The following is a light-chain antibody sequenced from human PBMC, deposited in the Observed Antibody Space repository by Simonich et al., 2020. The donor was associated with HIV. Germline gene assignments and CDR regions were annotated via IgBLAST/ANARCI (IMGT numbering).Light chain of an antibody. V-gene: IGKV3-15*01. J-gene: IGKJ4*01. CDR1: QSVRSH. CDR3: QQYSYWPPA. Sequence: EIVMPQSPATLSVSPGERATLSCRASQSVRSHLAWYQQKPGQAPRLLIYGTSTRATGIPARFRGSGSGTEFTLTISSMQSEDFAVYYCQQYSYWPPAFGGGTKVEIK. CDR2: GTS.